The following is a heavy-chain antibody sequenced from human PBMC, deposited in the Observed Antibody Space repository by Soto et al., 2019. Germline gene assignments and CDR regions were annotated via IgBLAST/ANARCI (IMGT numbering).Heavy chain of an antibody. CDR3: TTSGSGEPTHYYYGMDV. CDR1: GFTFSNAW. Sequence: PGGSLRLSCAASGFTFSNAWMSWVRQAPGKGLEWVGRIKSKTDGGTTDYAAPVKGRFTISRDDSKNTLYLQMNSLKTEDTAVYYCTTSGSGEPTHYYYGMDVWGQGTTVTVSS. D-gene: IGHD3-3*01. J-gene: IGHJ6*02. V-gene: IGHV3-15*01. CDR2: IKSKTDGGTT.